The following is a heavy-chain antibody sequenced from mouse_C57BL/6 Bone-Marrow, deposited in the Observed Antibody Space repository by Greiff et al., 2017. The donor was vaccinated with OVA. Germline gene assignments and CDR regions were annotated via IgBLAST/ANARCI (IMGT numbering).Heavy chain of an antibody. Sequence: EVKLVESGGGLVKPGGSLKLSCAASGFTFSDYGMHWVRQAPEKGLEWVAYISSGSSTIYYADTVKGRFTISRDNAKNTLFLQMTSLRSEDAAMDYCARARLLFSFAYWGQGTLVTVSA. J-gene: IGHJ3*01. CDR2: ISSGSSTI. CDR3: ARARLLFSFAY. CDR1: GFTFSDYG. V-gene: IGHV5-17*01. D-gene: IGHD2-3*01.